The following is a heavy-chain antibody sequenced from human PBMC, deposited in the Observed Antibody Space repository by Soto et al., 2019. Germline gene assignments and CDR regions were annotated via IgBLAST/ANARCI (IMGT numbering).Heavy chain of an antibody. D-gene: IGHD5-12*01. CDR3: AHSPGYETGGNWFDP. V-gene: IGHV2-5*02. CDR2: IYWDDDT. J-gene: IGHJ5*02. Sequence: QINLKESGPTLVKPTQPLTLTCSFSGFSLTTGASVNWIRQPPGKALEWLALIYWDDDTRYCPSLRSRLSISKDNSKNQVVLTVTNVYPADTATYFCAHSPGYETGGNWFDPWGQGILVTVSS. CDR1: GFSLTTGAS.